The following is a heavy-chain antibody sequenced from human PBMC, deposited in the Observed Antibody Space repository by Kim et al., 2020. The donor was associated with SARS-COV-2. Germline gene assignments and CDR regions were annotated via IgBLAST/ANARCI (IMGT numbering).Heavy chain of an antibody. V-gene: IGHV1-69*04. Sequence: SVKVSCKASGGTFSSYAISWVRQAPGQGLEWMGRIIPILGIANYAQKFQGRVTITADKSTSTAYMELSSLRSEDTAVYYCAKVDTAMAQPTEDYYYYYGMDVWGQGTTVTVSS. CDR2: IIPILGIA. CDR1: GGTFSSYA. J-gene: IGHJ6*02. CDR3: AKVDTAMAQPTEDYYYYYGMDV. D-gene: IGHD5-18*01.